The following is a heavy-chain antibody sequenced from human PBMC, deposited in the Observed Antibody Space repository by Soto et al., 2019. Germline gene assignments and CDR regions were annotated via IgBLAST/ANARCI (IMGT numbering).Heavy chain of an antibody. CDR1: GFSLTTRPVG. J-gene: IGHJ4*02. V-gene: IGHV2-5*02. D-gene: IGHD1-1*01. CDR2: IYWDDDK. CDR3: AHRQLYNGAWNEGTFDY. Sequence: QITLKESGPTLVKPTQTLTLTCTFSGFSLTTRPVGVGWIRQPPGQALEWLALIYWDDDKRYNPSLKTRVTITKDTSKNQVVITMTTMDPVNTATYFCAHRQLYNGAWNEGTFDYWGQGALVTVSS.